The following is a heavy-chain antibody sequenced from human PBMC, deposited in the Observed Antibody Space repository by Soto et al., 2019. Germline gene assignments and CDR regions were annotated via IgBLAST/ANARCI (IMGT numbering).Heavy chain of an antibody. CDR1: GYTFTSYD. CDR2: MNPNSGNT. J-gene: IGHJ6*02. CDR3: ARVAPPTVKEYYGMDV. Sequence: QVQLVQSGAEVKKPGASVKVSCKASGYTFTSYDINWVRQATGQGLEWMGWMNPNSGNTGYAEKFQGRVTMTRHTSISTAYMELSSLRTEDTAVYYCARVAPPTVKEYYGMDVWGQGTTVTVSS. D-gene: IGHD4-4*01. V-gene: IGHV1-8*01.